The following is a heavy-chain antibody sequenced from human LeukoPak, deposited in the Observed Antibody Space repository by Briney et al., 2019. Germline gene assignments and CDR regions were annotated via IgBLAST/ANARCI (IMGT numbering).Heavy chain of an antibody. D-gene: IGHD4/OR15-4a*01. CDR1: GFTVSSNS. V-gene: IGHV3-53*01. CDR2: IYSDNT. CDR3: ARRAGAYSHPYDY. J-gene: IGHJ4*02. Sequence: PGGSLRLSCTVSGFTVSSNSMSWVRQAPGKGLEWVSFIYSDNTHYSDSVQGRVTISRDNSKNTLYLQMNSLRAEDTAVYYCARRAGAYSHPYDYWGQGTLVTVSS.